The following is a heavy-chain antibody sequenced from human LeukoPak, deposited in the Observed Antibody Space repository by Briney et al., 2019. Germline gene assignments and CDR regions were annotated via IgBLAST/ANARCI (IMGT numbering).Heavy chain of an antibody. CDR1: GGSFSGYY. D-gene: IGHD4-17*01. V-gene: IGHV4-34*01. J-gene: IGHJ6*02. Sequence: SETLSLTCAVYGGSFSGYYWSWIRQPPGKGLEWIGEINHSGSTNYNPSLKSRVTISVDTSKNQFSLKLSSVTAADTALYYCAREAWVSGDSKYRYYGIDVWGQGTTVTVSS. CDR2: INHSGST. CDR3: AREAWVSGDSKYRYYGIDV.